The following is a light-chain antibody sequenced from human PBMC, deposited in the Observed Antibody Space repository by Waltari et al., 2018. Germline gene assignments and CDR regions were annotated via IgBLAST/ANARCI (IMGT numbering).Light chain of an antibody. CDR1: QYISTY. V-gene: IGKV1-39*01. Sequence: DFQMTLSPSSLFASVVDIVTLTCRASQYISTYLNWYQQKPGKGPKLLIYAASTLQSGVPSRFSGSGSGTDFTFTISSLQLEDFATYYCQQSYDTPRTFGQGTKVEVK. CDR3: QQSYDTPRT. J-gene: IGKJ1*01. CDR2: AAS.